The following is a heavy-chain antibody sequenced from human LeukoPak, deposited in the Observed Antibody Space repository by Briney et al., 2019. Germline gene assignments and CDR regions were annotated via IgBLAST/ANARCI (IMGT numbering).Heavy chain of an antibody. J-gene: IGHJ4*02. CDR1: GFTFSSYA. V-gene: IGHV3-7*01. CDR3: ARECRDGYNYGY. Sequence: GGSLRLSCAASGFTFSSYAMSWVRQAPGKGLEWVANIKQDGSEKYYVDPVKGRFTISRDNAKNSLYLQMNSLRAEDTAVYYCARECRDGYNYGYWGQGTLVTVSS. CDR2: IKQDGSEK. D-gene: IGHD5-24*01.